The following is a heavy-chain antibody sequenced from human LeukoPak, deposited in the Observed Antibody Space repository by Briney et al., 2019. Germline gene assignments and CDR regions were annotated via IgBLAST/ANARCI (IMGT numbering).Heavy chain of an antibody. D-gene: IGHD3-10*01. CDR1: GVSFSGYY. J-gene: IGHJ5*02. Sequence: SETLSLTCAVYGVSFSGYYWSWIRQPPGKGLEWIGEINHSGSTNYNPSLKSRVTISVDTSKNQFSLKLSSVTAADTAVYYCARRIPCYYGSGRPYNWFDPWGQGTLVTVSS. V-gene: IGHV4-34*01. CDR3: ARRIPCYYGSGRPYNWFDP. CDR2: INHSGST.